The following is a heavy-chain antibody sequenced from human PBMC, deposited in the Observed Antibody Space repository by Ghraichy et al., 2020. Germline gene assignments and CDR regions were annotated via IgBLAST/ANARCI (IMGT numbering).Heavy chain of an antibody. J-gene: IGHJ4*02. CDR2: FDPEDGET. CDR3: ATNKLIAAAGTQGLDY. CDR1: GYTLTELS. Sequence: ASVKVSCKVSGYTLTELSMHWVRQAPGKGLEWMGGFDPEDGETIYAQKFQGRVTMTEDTSTDTAYMELSSLRSEDTAVYYCATNKLIAAAGTQGLDYWGQGTLVTVSS. D-gene: IGHD6-13*01. V-gene: IGHV1-24*01.